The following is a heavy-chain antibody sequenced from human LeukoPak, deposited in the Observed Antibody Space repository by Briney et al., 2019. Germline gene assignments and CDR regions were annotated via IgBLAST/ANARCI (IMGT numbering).Heavy chain of an antibody. CDR1: GGSISSGGYS. CDR3: ARVRGSFAPLYYFDY. V-gene: IGHV4-30-2*01. J-gene: IGHJ4*02. Sequence: SQTLSLTCAVSGGSISSGGYSWSWIRQPPGKGLEWIGYIYHSGSTYYNPSLKSRVTISVDRSKNQFSLKLSSVTAADTAVYYCARVRGSFAPLYYFDYWGQGTLVTVSS. D-gene: IGHD2-15*01. CDR2: IYHSGST.